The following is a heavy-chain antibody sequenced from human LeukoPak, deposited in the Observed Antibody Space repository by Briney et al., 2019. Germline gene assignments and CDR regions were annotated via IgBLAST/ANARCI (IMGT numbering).Heavy chain of an antibody. CDR1: GYTFTGYY. CDR2: ISAYNGNT. D-gene: IGHD3-10*01. Sequence: ASVKVSCKASGYTFTGYYMHWVRQAPGQGLEWMGWISAYNGNTNYAQKLQGRVTMTTDTSTSTAYMELRSLRSDDTAVYYCARIYGSGYYYYYMDVWGKGTTVTISS. CDR3: ARIYGSGYYYYYMDV. J-gene: IGHJ6*03. V-gene: IGHV1-18*04.